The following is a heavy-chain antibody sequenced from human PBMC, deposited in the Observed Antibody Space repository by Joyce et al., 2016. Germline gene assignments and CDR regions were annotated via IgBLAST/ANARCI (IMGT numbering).Heavy chain of an antibody. Sequence: EVQLLESGGGLVQPAGSLRLSCAASGFTFSSYAMSWVRQAPGKGLEWVSVISGSGGSIYDADSVKGRFTFSRDNSKNTLYLQMNSLRAEDTAVYYCAKVAKGAAVHFYYMDVWGKGTTVTVSS. CDR3: AKVAKGAAVHFYYMDV. V-gene: IGHV3-23*01. J-gene: IGHJ6*03. CDR1: GFTFSSYA. CDR2: ISGSGGSI. D-gene: IGHD4/OR15-4a*01.